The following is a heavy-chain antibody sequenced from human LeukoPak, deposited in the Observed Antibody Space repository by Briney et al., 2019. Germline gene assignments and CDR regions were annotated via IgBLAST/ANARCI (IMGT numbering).Heavy chain of an antibody. D-gene: IGHD6-19*01. CDR2: MNPNSGNT. J-gene: IGHJ4*02. CDR1: GYTFTSYG. CDR3: ARAGNKGSGWSAG. V-gene: IGHV1-8*03. Sequence: VASVKVSCKASGYTFTSYGINWVRQATGQGLEWMGWMNPNSGNTADAQKFQGRVTFTRNTSISTAYMELSSLRSEDTAVYYCARAGNKGSGWSAGWGQGTLVTVSS.